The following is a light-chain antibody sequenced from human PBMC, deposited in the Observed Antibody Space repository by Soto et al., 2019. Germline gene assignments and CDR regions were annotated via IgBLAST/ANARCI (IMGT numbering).Light chain of an antibody. CDR2: DAS. CDR1: QSVRSK. V-gene: IGKV3-11*01. Sequence: EIVMTQSPGTLSVSPGARVTLSCRASQSVRSKLVWYQRKPGQSPRLLIYDASNRATGVPARFSGSGSGTDFTLTVSSLEPEDFALYYCQQRSNWPPEITFGQGTRREIK. CDR3: QQRSNWPPEIT. J-gene: IGKJ5*01.